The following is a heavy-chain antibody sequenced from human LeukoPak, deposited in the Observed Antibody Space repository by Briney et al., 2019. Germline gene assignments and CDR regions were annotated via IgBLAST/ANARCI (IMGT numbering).Heavy chain of an antibody. V-gene: IGHV4-34*01. D-gene: IGHD6-13*01. CDR1: GGSFSGYY. CDR2: INHSGST. CDR3: ARGERDSSSWSHKHYYYYYGMDV. J-gene: IGHJ6*02. Sequence: KPSETLSLTCAVYGGSFSGYYWSWIRQPPGKGLEWIGEINHSGSTNYNPSLKSRVTISVDTSKNQFSLKLSSVTAADTAVYYCARGERDSSSWSHKHYYYYYGMDVWGQGTTDTVSS.